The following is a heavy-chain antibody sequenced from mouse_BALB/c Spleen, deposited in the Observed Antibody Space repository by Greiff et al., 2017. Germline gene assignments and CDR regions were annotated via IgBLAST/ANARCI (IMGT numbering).Heavy chain of an antibody. Sequence: VKLVESGPGLVAPSQSLSITCTASGFSLTGYGVTWVRQPPGKGLEWLGMIWGDGSTDYNSALKSRLSISKDNSKSQVFLKMSSLQTDDTARYYCARDSGGLPLAYWGQGTLVTVSA. CDR3: ARDSGGLPLAY. CDR1: GFSLTGYG. J-gene: IGHJ3*01. D-gene: IGHD2-4*01. V-gene: IGHV2-6-7*01. CDR2: IWGDGST.